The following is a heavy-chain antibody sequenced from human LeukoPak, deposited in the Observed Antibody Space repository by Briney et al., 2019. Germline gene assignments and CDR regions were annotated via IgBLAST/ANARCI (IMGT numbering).Heavy chain of an antibody. CDR2: IYTSEST. CDR1: GGSISSYY. CDR3: ARRAYSGSYFGYFDY. Sequence: SETLSLTCTVSGGSISSYYWSWIRQPAGKGLEWIGRIYTSESTNYNPSLKSRVTMSVDTSKNQFSLKLSSVTAADTAVYYCARRAYSGSYFGYFDYWGQGTLVTVSS. J-gene: IGHJ4*02. V-gene: IGHV4-4*07. D-gene: IGHD1-26*01.